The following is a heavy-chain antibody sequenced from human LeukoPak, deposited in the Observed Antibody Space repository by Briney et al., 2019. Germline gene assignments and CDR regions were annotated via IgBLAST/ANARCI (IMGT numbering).Heavy chain of an antibody. Sequence: PGGSLRLSCAASGFTFSSYAMSWVRQAPGKGLEWVSAISGSGGSTYYADSVKGRFTISRDNSKNTLYLQMNSLRAEDTAVYYCASLYYGSGSYYKQYYFDYWGLGTLVTVSS. CDR2: ISGSGGST. J-gene: IGHJ4*02. V-gene: IGHV3-23*01. CDR3: ASLYYGSGSYYKQYYFDY. CDR1: GFTFSSYA. D-gene: IGHD3-10*01.